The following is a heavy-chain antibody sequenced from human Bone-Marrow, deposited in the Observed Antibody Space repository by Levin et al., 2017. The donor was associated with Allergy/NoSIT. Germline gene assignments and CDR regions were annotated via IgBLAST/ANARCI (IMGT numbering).Heavy chain of an antibody. J-gene: IGHJ4*02. CDR1: GYTFINFY. CDR3: ARALGIAAATPSGY. D-gene: IGHD6-13*01. Sequence: GASVKVSCKGSGYTFINFYMHRVRQAPGQGLEWMGRINPNSGRTNYAQRFQSRVTLTRDTSISTAYLELNRLTSDDTAVDYCARALGIAAATPSGYWGQGTLVIVSS. CDR2: INPNSGRT. V-gene: IGHV1-2*06.